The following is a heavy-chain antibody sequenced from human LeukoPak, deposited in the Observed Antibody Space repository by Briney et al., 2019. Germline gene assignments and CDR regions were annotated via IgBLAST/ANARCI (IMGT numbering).Heavy chain of an antibody. V-gene: IGHV4-39*01. D-gene: IGHD3-22*01. CDR3: ARQPNEYYYDSSGYYY. Sequence: SDTLTLTCTLSGGSISSSSYYWRWIRQPPGKRLEWIGSIYYSGSTYYNPSLKSRVTISVDTSKNQFSLKLSSVTAADTAVYYCARQPNEYYYDSSGYYYWGQGTLVTVSS. J-gene: IGHJ4*02. CDR1: GGSISSSSYY. CDR2: IYYSGST.